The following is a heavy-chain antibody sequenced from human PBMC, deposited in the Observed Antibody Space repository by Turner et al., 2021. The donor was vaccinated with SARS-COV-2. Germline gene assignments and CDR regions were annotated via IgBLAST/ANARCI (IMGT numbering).Heavy chain of an antibody. Sequence: VQLVESGADLHQPGGSLRLSFSASGFTFSSYAMHWVRQSPGKGLEYISAISSNGCSKYYADLVKGRSTSTRYKSKSRLYLQISSLRAEETVVYYCVKGSYWGQGTLVTVSS. CDR1: GFTFSSYA. V-gene: IGHV3-64D*06. J-gene: IGHJ4*02. CDR2: ISSNGCSK. CDR3: VKGSY.